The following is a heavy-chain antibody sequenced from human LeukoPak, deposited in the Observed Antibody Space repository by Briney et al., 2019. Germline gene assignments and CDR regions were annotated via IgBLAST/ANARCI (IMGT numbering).Heavy chain of an antibody. CDR2: ISGSGGST. CDR1: GFTFSSYA. D-gene: IGHD4-23*01. J-gene: IGHJ5*02. CDR3: AKVGIGGVGGPDGWFDP. Sequence: PGGSLRLSCAASGFTFSSYAMSWVRQAPGKGLEWVSAISGSGGSTYYADSVRGRFTISRDNSKNTLYLQMNSLRAEDTALYYCAKVGIGGVGGPDGWFDPWGQGTLVTVSS. V-gene: IGHV3-23*01.